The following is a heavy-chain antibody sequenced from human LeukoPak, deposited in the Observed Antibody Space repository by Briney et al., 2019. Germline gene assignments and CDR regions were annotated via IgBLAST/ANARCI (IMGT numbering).Heavy chain of an antibody. CDR2: ISGSGGST. V-gene: IGHV3-23*01. CDR3: ASAYHGDSSWAF. D-gene: IGHD2-21*02. CDR1: GFTFSSYA. Sequence: GGSLRLSCAASGFTFSSYAMSWVRQAPGKGLEWVSAISGSGGSTYYADSVKGRFAISRDNSKNTLYLQMNSLKASDTAIYYCASAYHGDSSWAFWGQGTLVTVSS. J-gene: IGHJ4*02.